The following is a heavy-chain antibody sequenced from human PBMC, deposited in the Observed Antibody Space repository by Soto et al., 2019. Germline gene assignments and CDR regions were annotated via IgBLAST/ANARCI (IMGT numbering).Heavy chain of an antibody. V-gene: IGHV3-23*01. J-gene: IGHJ3*02. CDR1: GFTFSRYT. Sequence: EVQLLESGGGLAQPGGSLRLSCAASGFTFSRYTMSWVRQAPGKGPEWVSGVRGGGDSTHYADSVKGRFTISKDNSKNTLYLQMSSLRPEDTAVYYCARALGSVDPFGIWGLGTMVTVSS. CDR2: VRGGGDST. D-gene: IGHD3-16*01. CDR3: ARALGSVDPFGI.